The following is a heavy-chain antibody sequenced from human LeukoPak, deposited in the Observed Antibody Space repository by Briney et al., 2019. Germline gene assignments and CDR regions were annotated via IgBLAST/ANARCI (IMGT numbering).Heavy chain of an antibody. V-gene: IGHV3-53*01. D-gene: IGHD6-19*01. J-gene: IGHJ5*02. CDR2: MYSGGST. CDR1: GFTVSSNY. CDR3: ARARIAVAGTRWFDP. Sequence: TGGSLRLSCAASGFTVSSNYMSWVRQAAGKGLEWFSVMYSGGSTYYADSVKGRFTISRDNSKHPLYLQMNSLRAEDTAVYYCARARIAVAGTRWFDPWGQGTLVTVSS.